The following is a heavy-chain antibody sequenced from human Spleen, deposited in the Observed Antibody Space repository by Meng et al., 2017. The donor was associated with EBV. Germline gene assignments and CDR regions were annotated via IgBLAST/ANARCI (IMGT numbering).Heavy chain of an antibody. CDR2: LIPLSDAP. D-gene: IGHD3-10*01. J-gene: IGHJ4*02. Sequence: QVQVVESGAEVKKPGASGKVSFKTSGGTFRSDAISWVRQAPGQGLEWMGGLIPLSDAPHYAQKFQGRVTITADESTSTHYLDLSGLRAEDTAVYYCASESGRGFTPDYWGQGTLVTVSS. CDR1: GGTFRSDA. V-gene: IGHV1-69*01. CDR3: ASESGRGFTPDY.